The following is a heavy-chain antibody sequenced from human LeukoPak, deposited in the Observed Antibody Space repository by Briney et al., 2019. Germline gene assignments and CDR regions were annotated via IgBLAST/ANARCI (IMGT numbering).Heavy chain of an antibody. CDR2: LGTNGDST. Sequence: GGSLRLSCAASGFTFYSYAMTWVRQAPGKGLEWVSALGTNGDSTFYADSVKGRFTISRDNSKNTLYLQMDSLTAEDTAVYYCAKVHEGNTMSPEYWGQGTLVTVPS. CDR1: GFTFYSYA. CDR3: AKVHEGNTMSPEY. J-gene: IGHJ4*02. V-gene: IGHV3-23*01. D-gene: IGHD3-3*01.